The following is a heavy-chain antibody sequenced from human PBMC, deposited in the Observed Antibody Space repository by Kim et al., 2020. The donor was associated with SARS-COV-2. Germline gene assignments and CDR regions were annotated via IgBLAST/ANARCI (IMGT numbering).Heavy chain of an antibody. V-gene: IGHV3-23*01. D-gene: IGHD6-13*01. CDR3: AKDFFSGLAAADY. J-gene: IGHJ4*02. Sequence: YADAVKGRFTISRDNSKNTLYLHMNSLRAEDTAVYYCAKDFFSGLAAADYWGQGTLVTVSS.